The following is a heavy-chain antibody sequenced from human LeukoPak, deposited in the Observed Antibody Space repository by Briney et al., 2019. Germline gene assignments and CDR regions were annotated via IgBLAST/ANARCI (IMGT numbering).Heavy chain of an antibody. J-gene: IGHJ4*02. CDR3: ARLYYYGSGSSDY. CDR1: GFSFSSYN. Sequence: GGSLRLSCAASGFSFSSYNMNWARQAPGKGLEWVSFISSSSSNIYYADSVQGRFTISRDNAKNSLYLQMNSLRDEDTAVYYCARLYYYGSGSSDYWGQGTLVTVSS. V-gene: IGHV3-48*02. CDR2: ISSSSSNI. D-gene: IGHD3-10*01.